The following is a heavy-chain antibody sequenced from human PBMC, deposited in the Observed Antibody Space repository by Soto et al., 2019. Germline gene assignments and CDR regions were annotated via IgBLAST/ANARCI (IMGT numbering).Heavy chain of an antibody. D-gene: IGHD3-3*01. Sequence: GESLKISCKGSGYSFTSYWIGWVRQMPVKGLEWMGIIYPGDSDTRYSPSFQGQVTISADKSISTAYLQWSSLKASDTAMYYCARLGIFGVVTSNGMDVWGQGTTVTVSS. J-gene: IGHJ6*02. CDR2: IYPGDSDT. CDR1: GYSFTSYW. V-gene: IGHV5-51*01. CDR3: ARLGIFGVVTSNGMDV.